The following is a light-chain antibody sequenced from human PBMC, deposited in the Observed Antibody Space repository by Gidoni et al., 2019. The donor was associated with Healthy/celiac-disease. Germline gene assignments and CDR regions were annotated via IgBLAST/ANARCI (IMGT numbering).Light chain of an antibody. CDR2: WAS. Sequence: DLVMTQSPDSLAVSLGERATINCKSRQSVLYSSNNKIYLAWYQQKPGQPPKLLIYWASTRESGVPDRFSGSGSGTDFTLTISSLQAEDVAVYYCQQYYSTLTFGQGTKVEIK. J-gene: IGKJ1*01. CDR3: QQYYSTLT. V-gene: IGKV4-1*01. CDR1: QSVLYSSNNKIY.